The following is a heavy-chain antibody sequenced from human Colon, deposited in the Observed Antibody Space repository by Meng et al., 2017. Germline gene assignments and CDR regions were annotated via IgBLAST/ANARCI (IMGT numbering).Heavy chain of an antibody. Sequence: SETLSLTCSVSGVSIINTNYFWAWIRQPPGKGLEWLSSIYYSGPTYYNPSLRSRVTISIDPSKNQFSLNLNYVTAADTAVYYCAKEGRSGKLWDYWGQGMRVTVSS. D-gene: IGHD3-16*01. J-gene: IGHJ4*02. CDR3: AKEGRSGKLWDY. CDR1: GVSIINTNYF. CDR2: IYYSGPT. V-gene: IGHV4-39*07.